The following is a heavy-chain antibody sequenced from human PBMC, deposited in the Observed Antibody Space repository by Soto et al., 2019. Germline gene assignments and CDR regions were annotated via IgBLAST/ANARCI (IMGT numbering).Heavy chain of an antibody. V-gene: IGHV1-8*02. CDR2: MNPNSGNT. J-gene: IGHJ6*02. D-gene: IGHD3-3*01. Sequence: ASVKVSCKASGYTFTDYYMHWVRQATGQGLEWMGWMNPNSGNTGYAQKFQGRVTMTRNTSISTAYMELSSLRSEDTAVYYCARGRSMRPGITIFGVVSPRYYYYGMDVWGQGTTVTVSS. CDR3: ARGRSMRPGITIFGVVSPRYYYYGMDV. CDR1: GYTFTDYY.